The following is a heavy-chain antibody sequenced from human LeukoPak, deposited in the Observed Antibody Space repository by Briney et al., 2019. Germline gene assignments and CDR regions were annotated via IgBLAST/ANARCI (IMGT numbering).Heavy chain of an antibody. CDR3: ARPYDSSGRIDY. CDR1: GFTVSSNY. D-gene: IGHD3-22*01. CDR2: IHSGGST. J-gene: IGHJ4*02. V-gene: IGHV3-66*04. Sequence: GGSLRLSCAASGFTVSSNYMSWVRQAPGKGLEWVSVIHSGGSTYYADSVKGRLTISRDNSKNTLYLQMNSLRAEDTAVYYCARPYDSSGRIDYWGQGTLVTVSS.